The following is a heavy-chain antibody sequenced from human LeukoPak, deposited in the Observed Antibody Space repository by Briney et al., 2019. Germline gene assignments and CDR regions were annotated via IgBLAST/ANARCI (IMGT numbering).Heavy chain of an antibody. J-gene: IGHJ4*01. CDR1: GFTVSSNY. D-gene: IGHD3-22*01. CDR3: ARLRSYYYDSSGLTEFDY. Sequence: GGSLRLSCAASGFTVSSNYMSWVRQAPGKGLEWVSVIYSGGSTYYADSVKGRFTISRDNSKNTLYLQMNSLRAEDTAVYYCARLRSYYYDSSGLTEFDYWGQEPWSPSPQ. V-gene: IGHV3-66*04. CDR2: IYSGGST.